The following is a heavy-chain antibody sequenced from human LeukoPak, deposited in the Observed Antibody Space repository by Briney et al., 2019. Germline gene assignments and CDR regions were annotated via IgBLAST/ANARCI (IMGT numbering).Heavy chain of an antibody. CDR3: ARGGYSGYPTPLYYGMDV. V-gene: IGHV4-34*01. CDR2: INHSGST. J-gene: IGHJ6*04. Sequence: SETLSLTCAVYGGSFSGYYWSWIHQPPGKGLEWIGEINHSGSTNYNPSLKSRVTISVDTSKNQFSLKLSSVTAADTAVYYCARGGYSGYPTPLYYGMDVWGKGTTVTVSS. D-gene: IGHD5-12*01. CDR1: GGSFSGYY.